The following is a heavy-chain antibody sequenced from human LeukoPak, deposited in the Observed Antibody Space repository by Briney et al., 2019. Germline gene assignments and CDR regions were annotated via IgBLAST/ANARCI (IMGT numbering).Heavy chain of an antibody. D-gene: IGHD3-22*01. V-gene: IGHV3-15*01. CDR1: GFTFSNAW. CDR3: TTEPYYYDSSGYDLYYFDY. CDR2: IKSKTDGGTT. Sequence: GGSLRLSCATSGFTFSNAWMSWVRQAPGKGLEWVGRIKSKTDGGTTDYAAPVKGRFTISRDDSKNTLYLQMNSLKTEDTAVYYCTTEPYYYDSSGYDLYYFDYWGQGTLVTVSS. J-gene: IGHJ4*02.